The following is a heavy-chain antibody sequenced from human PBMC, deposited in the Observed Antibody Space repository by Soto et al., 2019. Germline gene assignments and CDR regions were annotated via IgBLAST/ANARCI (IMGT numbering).Heavy chain of an antibody. Sequence: GGSLRLSCAASGFTFSGYSMNWVRQAPGKGLEWVAHISSSSSAKYYADSVKGRFTISRDNAKNSLYLQMNNLRAEDTAVYYCAKRSKYVFDCWGQGTLVTVSS. J-gene: IGHJ4*02. V-gene: IGHV3-48*01. CDR1: GFTFSGYS. CDR2: ISSSSSAK. D-gene: IGHD4-4*01. CDR3: AKRSKYVFDC.